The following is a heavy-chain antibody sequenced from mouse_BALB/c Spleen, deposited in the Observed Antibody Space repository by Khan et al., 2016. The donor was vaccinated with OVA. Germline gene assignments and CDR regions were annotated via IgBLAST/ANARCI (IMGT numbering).Heavy chain of an antibody. CDR2: IAPANDNT. J-gene: IGHJ1*01. CDR3: VPPSYDPRNFDV. Sequence: EVQLQESGAELAKPGASVKLSCTASGFNIKDTTMHWVKQRPEQGLEWIGRIAPANDNTKYDPKFKGKATLKADTSSNTAYLQLSSLTSEDSAVYYGVPPSYDPRNFDVWGPGTTVTVSS. V-gene: IGHV14-3*02. CDR1: GFNIKDTT. D-gene: IGHD2-3*01.